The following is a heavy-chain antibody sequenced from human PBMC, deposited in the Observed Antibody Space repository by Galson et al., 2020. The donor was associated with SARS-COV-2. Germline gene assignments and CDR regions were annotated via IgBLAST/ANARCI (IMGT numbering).Heavy chain of an antibody. CDR2: ISSDGFNK. CDR3: ARDQGIWWFYFDF. CDR1: GFTFSNSA. J-gene: IGHJ4*02. Sequence: GGSLRLSCAASGFTFSNSAIHWVRQAPGKGLEWVALISSDGFNKHYADSVQGRFTISRDNSKNTVYMQMNSLRAEDTAVYYCARDQGIWWFYFDFWGQGTQVTVSS. V-gene: IGHV3-30*01. D-gene: IGHD5-12*01.